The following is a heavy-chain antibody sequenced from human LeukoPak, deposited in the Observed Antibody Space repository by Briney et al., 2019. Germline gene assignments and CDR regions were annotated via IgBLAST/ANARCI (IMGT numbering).Heavy chain of an antibody. V-gene: IGHV4-59*01. D-gene: IGHD6-19*01. Sequence: SETLSLTCTVSGGSISSYYWSWIRQPPGKGLEWIGYIYYSGSTNYNPSLKSRVTISVDTSRNQFSLKLNSVIAADTAVYYCARGGWYRDYWGQGTLVTVSS. CDR1: GGSISSYY. J-gene: IGHJ4*02. CDR2: IYYSGST. CDR3: ARGGWYRDY.